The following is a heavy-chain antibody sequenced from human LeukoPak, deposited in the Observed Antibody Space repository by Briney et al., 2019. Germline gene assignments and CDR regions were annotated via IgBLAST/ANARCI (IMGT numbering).Heavy chain of an antibody. CDR1: GDSVSSNSAA. Sequence: SQTLSLTCAISGDSVSSNSAAWNWIRQSPSRGLEWLGRTYYRSKWYNDYAVSVKSRITINPDTSKNQFSLQLNSVTPEDTAVYYCAREDTDYYDSSGYLYYFDYWGQGTLVTVSS. CDR2: TYYRSKWYN. CDR3: AREDTDYYDSSGYLYYFDY. J-gene: IGHJ4*02. V-gene: IGHV6-1*01. D-gene: IGHD3-22*01.